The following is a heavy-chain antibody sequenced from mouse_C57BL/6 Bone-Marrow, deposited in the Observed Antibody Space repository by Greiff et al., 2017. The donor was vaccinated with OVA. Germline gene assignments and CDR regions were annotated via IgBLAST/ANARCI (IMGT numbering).Heavy chain of an antibody. V-gene: IGHV1-15*01. CDR1: GYTFTDYE. CDR3: TRGYSNYYAMDY. Sequence: VKLQASGAELVRPGASVPLSCKASGYTFTDYEMHWVKQTPVHGLACIGAIDPETGGPAYNQKFKGKAILTADKSSSTAYMELRSLTSEDSAVYYCTRGYSNYYAMDYWGQGTSDTVSS. J-gene: IGHJ4*01. D-gene: IGHD2-5*01. CDR2: IDPETGGP.